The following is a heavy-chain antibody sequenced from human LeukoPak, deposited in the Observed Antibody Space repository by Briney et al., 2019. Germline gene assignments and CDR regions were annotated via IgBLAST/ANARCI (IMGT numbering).Heavy chain of an antibody. V-gene: IGHV4-34*01. CDR2: INHSGST. Sequence: SETLSLTCAVYRGSFSGYYWSWIRQPPGKGLEWIGEINHSGSTNYNPSLKSRVTISVDTSKNQFSLKLSSVTAADTAVYYCARADRLYKNCSGGSCYSGRGYYFDYWGQGTLVTVSS. CDR3: ARADRLYKNCSGGSCYSGRGYYFDY. J-gene: IGHJ4*02. D-gene: IGHD2-15*01. CDR1: RGSFSGYY.